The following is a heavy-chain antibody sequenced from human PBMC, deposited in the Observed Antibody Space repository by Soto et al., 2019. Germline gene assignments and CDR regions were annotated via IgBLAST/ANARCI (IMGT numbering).Heavy chain of an antibody. D-gene: IGHD2-2*01. J-gene: IGHJ5*02. V-gene: IGHV2-5*01. CDR2: IYWNDDK. CDR1: GFSLSTSGVG. Sequence: SGPTLVNPTQTLTLTCTFSGFSLSTSGVGVGWIRQPSGKALEWLALIYWNDDKRYSPSLKSRLTITKDTSKNQVVLTMTNMDPVDTATYYCAHRRRYCSSTSCSNWFDPWGQGTLVTVSS. CDR3: AHRRRYCSSTSCSNWFDP.